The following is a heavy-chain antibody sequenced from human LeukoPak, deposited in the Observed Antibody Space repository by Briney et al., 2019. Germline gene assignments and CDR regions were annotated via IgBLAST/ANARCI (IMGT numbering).Heavy chain of an antibody. V-gene: IGHV3-11*06. CDR2: ISSSNSYT. CDR3: ARDFTTWGYSGLFDY. J-gene: IGHJ4*02. CDR1: GGSFSGYY. Sequence: LSLTCAVYGGSFSGYYWSWIRQPPGKGLEWVSYISSSNSYTNYADSVKGRFTISRDNAKKSLYLEMNSLRAEDTAVYYCARDFTTWGYSGLFDYWGQGTLVTVSS. D-gene: IGHD1-26*01.